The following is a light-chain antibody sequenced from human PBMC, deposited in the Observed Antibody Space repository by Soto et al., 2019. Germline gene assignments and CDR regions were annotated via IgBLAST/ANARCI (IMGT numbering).Light chain of an antibody. CDR1: SSNIGARYD. V-gene: IGLV1-40*01. CDR3: QSYDSSLTSAV. CDR2: GDS. J-gene: IGLJ2*01. Sequence: QSVLTQPPSVSGAPGQRVTISCTGSSSNIGARYDVHWYQQLPGTAPKLLTYGDSNRPSGVPDRFSGSKSGTSASLAITGLQPEDEADYYCQSYDSSLTSAVFGGGTKLTVL.